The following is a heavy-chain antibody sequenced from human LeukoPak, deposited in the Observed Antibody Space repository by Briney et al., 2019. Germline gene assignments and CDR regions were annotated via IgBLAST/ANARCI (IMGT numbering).Heavy chain of an antibody. D-gene: IGHD4-17*01. J-gene: IGHJ3*02. Sequence: GESLKISCEGSGYDFTTYWIGWVRRMPGKGLEWMGIIYPGDSDTRYSPSFQGQVTISADKSITTAYLQWSSLKTSDTAMYYCARWGTETDYGDYFAFNIWGQGTMVTVSS. CDR3: ARWGTETDYGDYFAFNI. CDR1: GYDFTTYW. CDR2: IYPGDSDT. V-gene: IGHV5-51*01.